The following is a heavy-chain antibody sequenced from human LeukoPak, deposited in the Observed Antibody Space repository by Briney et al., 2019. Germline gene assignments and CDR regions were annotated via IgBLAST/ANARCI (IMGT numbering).Heavy chain of an antibody. V-gene: IGHV3-23*01. Sequence: PAGSLRLSCAASGFTFSSYAMSWVRQAPGKGLEWVSAISGSGGSTYYADSVKGRFTISRDNSKNTLYLQMNSLRAEDTAVYYCAKDRSSSGWYAYFDYWGQGTLVTVSS. J-gene: IGHJ4*02. CDR1: GFTFSSYA. CDR2: ISGSGGST. D-gene: IGHD6-19*01. CDR3: AKDRSSSGWYAYFDY.